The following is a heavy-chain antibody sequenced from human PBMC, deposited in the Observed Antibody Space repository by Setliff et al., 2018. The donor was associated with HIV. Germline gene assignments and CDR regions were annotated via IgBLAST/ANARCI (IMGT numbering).Heavy chain of an antibody. J-gene: IGHJ5*02. V-gene: IGHV4-34*01. CDR3: ARSLTYDYTWFDV. D-gene: IGHD4-4*01. CDR1: GGSFNDYY. CDR2: VNHSGST. Sequence: SETLSLTCAVYGGSFNDYYWSWIRQPPGKGLEWIGEVNHSGSTSYNPSLESRVSISVDTSKNQFSLKLSSVTAADTAVYFCARSLTYDYTWFDVWGQGTLVTVSS.